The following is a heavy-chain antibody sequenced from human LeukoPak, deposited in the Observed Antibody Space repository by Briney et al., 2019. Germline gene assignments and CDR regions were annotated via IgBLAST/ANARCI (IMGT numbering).Heavy chain of an antibody. Sequence: SETLSLTCTVSGGSISRIRQPPGKGLEWIGYISYNGSINYNPSLKSRVTMPVDTSKNQFSLKLTSVTAADTAVYYCARHTDYGGDSTWFDPWGQGTLVTVSS. D-gene: IGHD4-23*01. CDR2: ISYNGSI. CDR3: ARHTDYGGDSTWFDP. V-gene: IGHV4-59*08. CDR1: GGSISR. J-gene: IGHJ5*02.